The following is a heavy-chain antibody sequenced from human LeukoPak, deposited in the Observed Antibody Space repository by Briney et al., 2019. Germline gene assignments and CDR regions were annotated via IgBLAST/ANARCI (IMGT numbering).Heavy chain of an antibody. CDR3: ARRLVTAGITDFFDS. Sequence: GGSLRLSCIASGFTFSDYSMSWVRQAPGAGLEWVSAISPAGDSTTDADSVKGRFTISRDNSKSTLYLQMNGLTAEDTALYYCARRLVTAGITDFFDSWGQGTLVSVSS. D-gene: IGHD2-2*01. CDR2: ISPAGDST. CDR1: GFTFSDYS. J-gene: IGHJ4*02. V-gene: IGHV3-23*01.